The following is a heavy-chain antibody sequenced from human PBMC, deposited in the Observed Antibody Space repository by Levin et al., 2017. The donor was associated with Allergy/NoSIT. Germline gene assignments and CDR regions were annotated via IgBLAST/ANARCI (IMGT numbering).Heavy chain of an antibody. D-gene: IGHD3-16*01. CDR2: TRNKANSYTT. V-gene: IGHV3-72*01. CDR3: ARSVDLFMGKYYFDN. CDR1: GFTFSDYY. J-gene: IGHJ4*02. Sequence: GGSLRLSCAASGFTFSDYYMDWVRQAPGKGLEWVGRTRNKANSYTTEYAASVKGRFTISRDDSKNSLYGQMNSLKTEDTGVYYGARSVDLFMGKYYFDNWGQGTLVTVSS.